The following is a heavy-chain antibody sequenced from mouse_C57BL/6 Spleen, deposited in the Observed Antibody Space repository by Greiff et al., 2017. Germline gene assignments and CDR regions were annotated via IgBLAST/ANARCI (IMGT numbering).Heavy chain of an antibody. J-gene: IGHJ2*01. V-gene: IGHV1-81*01. Sequence: QVHVKQSGAELARPGASVKLSCKASGYTFTSYGISWVKQRTGQGLEWIGEIYPRSGNTYYNEKFKGKATLTADKSSSTAYMELRSLTSEDSAVYFCARGRDYYGNYEYYFDYWGQGTTLTVSS. CDR3: ARGRDYYGNYEYYFDY. D-gene: IGHD2-1*01. CDR2: IYPRSGNT. CDR1: GYTFTSYG.